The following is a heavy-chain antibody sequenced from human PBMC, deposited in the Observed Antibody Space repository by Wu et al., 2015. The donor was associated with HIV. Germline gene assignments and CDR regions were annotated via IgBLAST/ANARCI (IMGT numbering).Heavy chain of an antibody. V-gene: IGHV1-69*13. J-gene: IGHJ3*02. CDR2: IIPIFGIV. CDR1: GGTFTNYA. Sequence: QVQLVQSGAEVKKPGSSVKVSCKASGGTFTNYAFSWVRQAPGQGLEWMGRIIPIFGIVKYAQKFQDRVTITADESTSTAYVDLRNLRSEDSAVYYCASGDYGSGTGASDIWGQGTMVTVSS. CDR3: ASGDYGSGTGASDI. D-gene: IGHD3-10*01.